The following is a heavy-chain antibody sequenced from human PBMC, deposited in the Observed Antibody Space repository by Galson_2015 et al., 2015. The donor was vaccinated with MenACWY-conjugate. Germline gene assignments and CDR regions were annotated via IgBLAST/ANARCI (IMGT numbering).Heavy chain of an antibody. Sequence: SLRLSCEASGFTFSSYWMHWVRQAPGKGLEWVWRINTDWSSASYADYVKGRFTISRDKAKNTLYMQMNSLRAEDTAVYYCARDYYDSSGFSWGQGTLVTVSS. CDR1: GFTFSSYW. CDR3: ARDYYDSSGFS. CDR2: INTDWSSA. D-gene: IGHD3-22*01. V-gene: IGHV3-74*01. J-gene: IGHJ5*02.